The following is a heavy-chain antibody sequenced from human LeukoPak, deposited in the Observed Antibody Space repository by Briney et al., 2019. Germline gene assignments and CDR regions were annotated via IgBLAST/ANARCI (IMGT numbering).Heavy chain of an antibody. CDR3: ARGPPYYYDSSGYYRFDY. CDR1: GGSISSYY. CDR2: IKHSGST. J-gene: IGHJ4*02. D-gene: IGHD3-22*01. Sequence: SETLSLTCTVSGGSISSYYWSWIRQPPGTGLEWIGEIKHSGSTNYNPSLKSRVTISVDTSKNQFSLNLRSVTAADTAVYYCARGPPYYYDSSGYYRFDYWGQGILVIVSS. V-gene: IGHV4-34*01.